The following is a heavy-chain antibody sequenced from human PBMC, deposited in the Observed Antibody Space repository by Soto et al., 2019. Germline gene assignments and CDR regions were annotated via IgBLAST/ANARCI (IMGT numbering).Heavy chain of an antibody. D-gene: IGHD2-2*01. CDR1: GGTFSSYA. J-gene: IGHJ6*02. CDR3: ARGAYVVVPAATVPHYGMDV. Sequence: EASVKVSCKASGGTFSSYAISWVRQAPGQGLEWMGGIIPIFGTADYAQKFQGRVTITADESTSTAYMELSSLRSEDTAVYYCARGAYVVVPAATVPHYGMDVWGQGTTVTVSS. V-gene: IGHV1-69*13. CDR2: IIPIFGTA.